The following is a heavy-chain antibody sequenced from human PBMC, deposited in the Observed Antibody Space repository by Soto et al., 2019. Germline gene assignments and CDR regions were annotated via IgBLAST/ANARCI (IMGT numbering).Heavy chain of an antibody. Sequence: GESLKISCKASGYNFGGYWIGWVRQMPGKGLEWMGIIFPGDSDTRYSPSFQGQVTISADKSISTVHLQWRSLKASDTAIYCCARGGFIGTPPDYWGQGTRVTVSS. CDR2: IFPGDSDT. CDR1: GYNFGGYW. CDR3: ARGGFIGTPPDY. J-gene: IGHJ4*02. V-gene: IGHV5-51*01. D-gene: IGHD1-7*01.